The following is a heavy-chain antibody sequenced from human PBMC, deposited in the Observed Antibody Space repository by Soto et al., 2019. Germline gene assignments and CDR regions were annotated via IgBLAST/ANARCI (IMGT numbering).Heavy chain of an antibody. J-gene: IGHJ4*02. Sequence: SETLSLTCTVSGGSVSSGSYYWSWIRQPPGKGLEWIGYIYYSGSTNYNPSLKSRVTISVDTSKNQFPLKLSSVTAADTAVYYCASTKEDTAMVGTFDYWGQGTLVTVSS. CDR3: ASTKEDTAMVGTFDY. CDR1: GGSVSSGSYY. CDR2: IYYSGST. V-gene: IGHV4-61*01. D-gene: IGHD5-18*01.